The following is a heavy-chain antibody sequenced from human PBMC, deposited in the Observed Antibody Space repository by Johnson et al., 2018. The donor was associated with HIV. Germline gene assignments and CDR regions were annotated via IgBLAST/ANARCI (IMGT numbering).Heavy chain of an antibody. V-gene: IGHV3-30*18. Sequence: QVQLVESGGGVVQPGRSLRLSCAASGFTFSSYGVHWVRQAPGKGLEWVAVISYDGNNKYYADSVKGRFTISRDNSKNTLYLQMNSLRAADTAVYYCAKVIPSYDLPPDAFDIWGQGTMVTVSS. CDR2: ISYDGNNK. D-gene: IGHD5-18*01. CDR1: GFTFSSYG. J-gene: IGHJ3*02. CDR3: AKVIPSYDLPPDAFDI.